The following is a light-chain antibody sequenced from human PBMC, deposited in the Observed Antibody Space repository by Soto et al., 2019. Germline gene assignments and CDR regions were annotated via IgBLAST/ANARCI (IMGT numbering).Light chain of an antibody. V-gene: IGKV1-12*01. J-gene: IGKJ4*01. CDR2: GIS. CDR3: QQAATFPLT. Sequence: DIQMTQSPSSVSASVGDRVIITCRASQAFGTLLAWYQQKRGQAPKLLIYGISTLQGGVPSRFSGSESGTDFTLTISSVQPEDSATYDCQQAATFPLTFGGGTEVEIK. CDR1: QAFGTL.